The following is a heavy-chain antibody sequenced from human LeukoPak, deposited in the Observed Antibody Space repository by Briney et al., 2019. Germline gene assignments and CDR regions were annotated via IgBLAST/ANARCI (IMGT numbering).Heavy chain of an antibody. V-gene: IGHV3-23*01. CDR3: AKMRRYCSSTSCYGVDY. CDR1: GFTFSSYA. Sequence: GGSLRLSCAASGFTFSSYAMSWVRQAPGRGLEWVSAISGSGGSTYYADSVKGRFTISRDNSKNTLYLQMNSLRAEDTAVYYCAKMRRYCSSTSCYGVDYWGQGTLVTVSS. D-gene: IGHD2-2*01. J-gene: IGHJ4*02. CDR2: ISGSGGST.